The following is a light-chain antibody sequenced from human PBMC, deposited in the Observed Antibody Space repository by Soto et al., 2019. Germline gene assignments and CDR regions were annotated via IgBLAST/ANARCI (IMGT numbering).Light chain of an antibody. CDR2: RAS. CDR3: MQATHWPPT. CDR1: QSLVFSDGNAY. Sequence: DVVMTQSPLSLPVTLGQPASISCKSSQSLVFSDGNAYLNWFQQRQGQSPRRLIYRASNRDSGVPDRFSGSWSGKDFTLQINGVEAEDVGVYYCMQATHWPPTFGRGTRVEIK. V-gene: IGKV2-30*01. J-gene: IGKJ1*01.